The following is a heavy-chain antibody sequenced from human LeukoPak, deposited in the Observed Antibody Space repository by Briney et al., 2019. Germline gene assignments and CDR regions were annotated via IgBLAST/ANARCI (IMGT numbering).Heavy chain of an antibody. CDR3: ARHDYDILTGYNNWFDP. CDR2: IYYSGST. J-gene: IGHJ5*02. V-gene: IGHV4-59*08. D-gene: IGHD3-9*01. Sequence: PSETLSLTCTVSGGSISSYYWSWIRQPPGKGLEWIGYIYYSGSTNYNPSLKSRVTISVDTSKNQFSLKLSSVTAADTAVYYCARHDYDILTGYNNWFDPWGQGTQVTVSS. CDR1: GGSISSYY.